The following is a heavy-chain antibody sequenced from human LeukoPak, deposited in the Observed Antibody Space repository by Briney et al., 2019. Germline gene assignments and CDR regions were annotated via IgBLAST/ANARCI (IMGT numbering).Heavy chain of an antibody. D-gene: IGHD3-22*01. V-gene: IGHV3-30-3*01. Sequence: PGGSLRLSCAASGFSVSNNYMSWVRQAPGKGLEWVAVISYDGSNKYYADSVKGRFTISRDNSKNTLYLQMNSLRAEDTAVYYCARASFDGSGYFFYPPDYWGQGTLVTVSS. CDR3: ARASFDGSGYFFYPPDY. CDR2: ISYDGSNK. J-gene: IGHJ4*02. CDR1: GFSVSNNY.